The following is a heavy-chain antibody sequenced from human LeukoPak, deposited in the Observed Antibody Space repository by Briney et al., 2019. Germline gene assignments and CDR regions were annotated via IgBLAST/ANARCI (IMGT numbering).Heavy chain of an antibody. D-gene: IGHD4-17*01. CDR1: GFSFSSYG. CDR2: IQYDGSNE. Sequence: GGSLRLSCAASGFSFSSYGMHWVRQAPGKGLEWVAYIQYDGSNEQYADSVKGRFSISRDSSKNILNLQMNSLRAEDTAVYYCAKDKSMTTVTTDAFDIWGQGTMVTVSS. CDR3: AKDKSMTTVTTDAFDI. J-gene: IGHJ3*02. V-gene: IGHV3-30*02.